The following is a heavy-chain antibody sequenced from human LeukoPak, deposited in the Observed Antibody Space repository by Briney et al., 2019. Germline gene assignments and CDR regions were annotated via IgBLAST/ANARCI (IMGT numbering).Heavy chain of an antibody. CDR2: LYRSGST. CDR1: GFTVSTNY. J-gene: IGHJ3*02. CDR3: ARDSGHDAFDI. V-gene: IGHV3-53*01. Sequence: GGSLRLSCAASGFTVSTNYVSWVRQAPGKGLEGVSVLYRSGSTYYADSVKGRFSISRDNSKNTLYLQMNRLRAEDTAVYYCARDSGHDAFDIWGQGTMVTVSS.